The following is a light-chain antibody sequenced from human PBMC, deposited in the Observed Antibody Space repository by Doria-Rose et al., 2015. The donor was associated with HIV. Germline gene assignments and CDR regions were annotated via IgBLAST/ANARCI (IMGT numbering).Light chain of an antibody. CDR1: ISTW. CDR2: EAS. Sequence: ISTWLAWYQQIPGKAPKLLIYEASSLGSGVPSRFSGSGSGTEFTLTISSLQPDDFATYYCQQYNSYWTFGQGTKVEIK. V-gene: IGKV1-5*03. J-gene: IGKJ1*01. CDR3: QQYNSYWT.